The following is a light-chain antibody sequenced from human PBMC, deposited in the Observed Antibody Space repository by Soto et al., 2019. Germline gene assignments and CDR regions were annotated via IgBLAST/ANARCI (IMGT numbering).Light chain of an antibody. CDR2: AAS. V-gene: IGKV1-9*01. J-gene: IGKJ4*01. Sequence: DIQLTQSPSFLSASVGDRVTITCRASQGISSYLAWYQQKPGKAPKVLIYAASALQSGVPTRFSGSGSGTEFTLITSNLQPEDFATYSCQQLNSYFTFGGGTKVEIK. CDR3: QQLNSYFT. CDR1: QGISSY.